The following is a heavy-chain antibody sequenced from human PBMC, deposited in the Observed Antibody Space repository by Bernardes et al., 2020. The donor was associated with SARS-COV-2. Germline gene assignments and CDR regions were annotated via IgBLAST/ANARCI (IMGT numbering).Heavy chain of an antibody. CDR1: GFSLSTSGVG. Sequence: LVSPTQTLTLTCTFSGFSLSTSGVGVGWIRQPPGKALEWLALIYWDDDKRYSPSLKSRLTITKDTSKNQVVLTMTNMDPVDTATYYCAHKRLVVGRDGYIRWGQGTLVTVSS. J-gene: IGHJ4*02. CDR2: IYWDDDK. CDR3: AHKRLVVGRDGYIR. D-gene: IGHD5-12*01. V-gene: IGHV2-5*02.